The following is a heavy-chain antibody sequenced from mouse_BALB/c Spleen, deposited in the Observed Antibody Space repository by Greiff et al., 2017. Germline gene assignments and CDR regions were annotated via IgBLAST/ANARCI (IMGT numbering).Heavy chain of an antibody. V-gene: IGHV3-2*02. CDR1: GYSITSDYA. Sequence: EVKLMESGPGLVKPSQSLSLTCTVTGYSITSDYAWNWIRQFPGNKLEWMGYISYSGSTSYNPSINSRISITRDKSKNKFFLQLKSVTTEDTATYYGARRRVYYGSSSYYFDYWGQGTTLTVSS. D-gene: IGHD1-1*01. J-gene: IGHJ2*01. CDR3: ARRRVYYGSSSYYFDY. CDR2: ISYSGST.